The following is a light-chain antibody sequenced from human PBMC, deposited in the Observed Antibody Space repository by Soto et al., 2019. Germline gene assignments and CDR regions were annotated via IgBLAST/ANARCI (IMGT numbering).Light chain of an antibody. CDR3: QQYDSSPYT. V-gene: IGKV3-20*01. Sequence: IVLTQSPGTLSLSPGERVTLSCRASQSVRSSYLAWYQQKPGQAPRLLIYGASSRATGIPDRFSGSGSGTDFTLTISRLEPEDFAVYYCQQYDSSPYTFGQGTKLEIK. CDR2: GAS. CDR1: QSVRSSY. J-gene: IGKJ2*01.